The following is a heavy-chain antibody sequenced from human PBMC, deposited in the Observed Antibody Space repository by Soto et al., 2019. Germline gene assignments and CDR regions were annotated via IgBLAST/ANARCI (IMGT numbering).Heavy chain of an antibody. V-gene: IGHV3-30-3*01. CDR1: GFTFSSYA. D-gene: IGHD3-16*02. Sequence: GGSLRLSCAASGFTFSSYAMHWVRQAPGKGLEWVAVISYDGSNKYYADSVKGRFTISRDNSKNTLYLQMNSLRAEDTAVYYCARPADRRDYSWFDPWGQGTLVTVSS. CDR3: ARPADRRDYSWFDP. J-gene: IGHJ5*02. CDR2: ISYDGSNK.